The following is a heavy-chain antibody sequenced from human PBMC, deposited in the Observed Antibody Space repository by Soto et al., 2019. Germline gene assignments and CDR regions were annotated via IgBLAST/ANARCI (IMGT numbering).Heavy chain of an antibody. CDR2: IIPIFGTA. V-gene: IGHV1-69*13. D-gene: IGHD2-21*02. J-gene: IGHJ4*02. Sequence: ASVKVSCKASGGTFSSYAISWVRQAPGQGLEWMGGIIPIFGTANYAQKFQGRVTITADESTSTAYMELSSLRSEDTAMYYCASSISCGGDCYSDFDYWGQGTLVTV. CDR3: ASSISCGGDCYSDFDY. CDR1: GGTFSSYA.